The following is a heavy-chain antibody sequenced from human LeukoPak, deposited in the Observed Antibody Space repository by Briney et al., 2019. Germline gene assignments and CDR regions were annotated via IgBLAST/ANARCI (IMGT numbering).Heavy chain of an antibody. CDR2: ISYDGNNQ. CDR3: AKDYCTTTCYVLDY. CDR1: GFTLSNYG. D-gene: IGHD2-8*01. J-gene: IGHJ4*02. V-gene: IGHV3-30*18. Sequence: GRSLRLSCAASGFTLSNYGMPWVRQAPGKGLEWVAVISYDGNNQYYADSVKGRFTISRDSSKSTLYLQMNSLRAEDTAVYYCAKDYCTTTCYVLDYWGQGTLVTVSS.